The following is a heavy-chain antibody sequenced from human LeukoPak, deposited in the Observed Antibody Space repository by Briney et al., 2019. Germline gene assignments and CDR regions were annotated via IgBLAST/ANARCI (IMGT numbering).Heavy chain of an antibody. CDR3: ARDWNY. D-gene: IGHD3-3*01. CDR2: ISYDGSNK. V-gene: IGHV3-30*04. CDR1: GFTFSSYA. Sequence: GGSLRLSCAASGFTFSSYAMHWVRQAPGKGLEWVAVISYDGSNKYYADSVKGRFTISRDNAKNSLFLQMNSLRDEDTAVYYCARDWNYWGQGTLVTVSS. J-gene: IGHJ4*02.